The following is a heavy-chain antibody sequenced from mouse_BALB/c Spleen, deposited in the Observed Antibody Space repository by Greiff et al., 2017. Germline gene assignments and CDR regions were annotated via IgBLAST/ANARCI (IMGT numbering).Heavy chain of an antibody. D-gene: IGHD2-2*01. Sequence: EVKLVESGGGLVKPGGSLKLSCAASGFTFSSYTMSWVRQTPEKRLEWVATISSGGSYTYYPDSVKGRFTISRDNAKNTLYLQMSSLKSEDTAMYYCTRDRGNGYDGAWFAYWGQGTLVTVSA. J-gene: IGHJ3*01. CDR1: GFTFSSYT. CDR3: TRDRGNGYDGAWFAY. V-gene: IGHV5-6-4*01. CDR2: ISSGGSYT.